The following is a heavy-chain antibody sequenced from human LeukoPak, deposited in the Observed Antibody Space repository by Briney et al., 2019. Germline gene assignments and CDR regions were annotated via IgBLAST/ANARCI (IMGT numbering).Heavy chain of an antibody. J-gene: IGHJ6*03. Sequence: PGRSLRLSCAAPGFIFSSYAMHWARQAPGKGLEWVALIWYDGSGKYHADSVKGRFTISRDNSKNTLYLQMNSLRVEDTAVYYCAKGLHMDVWGKGTTVTVSS. CDR2: IWYDGSGK. CDR3: AKGLHMDV. V-gene: IGHV3-33*06. D-gene: IGHD2-15*01. CDR1: GFIFSSYA.